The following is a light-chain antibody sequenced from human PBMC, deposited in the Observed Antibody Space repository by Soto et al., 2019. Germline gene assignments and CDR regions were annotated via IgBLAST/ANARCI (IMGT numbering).Light chain of an antibody. V-gene: IGKV1-33*01. CDR1: HDITSY. CDR3: QKCDYLPI. Sequence: DIQMTQSPSSLSASVGDRVTITCQASHDITSYLNWYQHKPGKAPKLLIYDASFLEAGVPSRFSGSGSGTHFTFTISSLQPEDVATYYCQKCDYLPIFGPGTTVDFK. J-gene: IGKJ3*01. CDR2: DAS.